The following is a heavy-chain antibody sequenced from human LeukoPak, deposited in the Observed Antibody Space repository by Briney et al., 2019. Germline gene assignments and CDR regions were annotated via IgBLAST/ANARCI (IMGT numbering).Heavy chain of an antibody. J-gene: IGHJ4*02. Sequence: SETLSLTCTVSGGSISSGSYYWSWIRQPAGKGLEWIGRIYTSGSTNYNPSLKSRVTISVDTSKNQFSLKLSSVTAADTAVYYCARESRLSGYYRYWGQGTLVTVSS. V-gene: IGHV4-61*02. D-gene: IGHD3-22*01. CDR2: IYTSGST. CDR1: GGSISSGSYY. CDR3: ARESRLSGYYRY.